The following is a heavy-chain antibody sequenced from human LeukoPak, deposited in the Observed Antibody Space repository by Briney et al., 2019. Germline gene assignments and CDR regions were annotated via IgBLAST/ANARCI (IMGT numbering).Heavy chain of an antibody. CDR3: ARAIGITIFGVVIRSTWFDP. D-gene: IGHD3-3*01. J-gene: IGHJ5*02. CDR1: GGSFSGYY. V-gene: IGHV4-34*01. Sequence: SETLSLTCAVYGGSFSGYYWSWIRQPPGKGLEWIGEINHSGSTNYNPSLKSRVTISVDTSKNQFSLKLSSVTAADTAVYYCARAIGITIFGVVIRSTWFDPWGQGTLVTVSS. CDR2: INHSGST.